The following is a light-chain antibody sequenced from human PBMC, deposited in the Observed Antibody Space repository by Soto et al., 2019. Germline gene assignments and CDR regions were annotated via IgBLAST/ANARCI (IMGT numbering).Light chain of an antibody. J-gene: IGLJ1*01. Sequence: QSALTQPASVSGCPGQSITISCTGTSSDIGAFTFVSWYQQHPGKVPKLMIFDVNRRPSGVSDRFSGSKSGNTASLTISGLQAEDEGDYYCSSYTSSSTHVFGSGTKLTVL. CDR1: SSDIGAFTF. CDR3: SSYTSSSTHV. CDR2: DVN. V-gene: IGLV2-14*03.